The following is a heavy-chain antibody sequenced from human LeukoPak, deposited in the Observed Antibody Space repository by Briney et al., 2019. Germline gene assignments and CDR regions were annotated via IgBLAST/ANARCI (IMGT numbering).Heavy chain of an antibody. Sequence: GGSLRLSCAASGFTFSSYAMSWVRQAPGKGLEWVSAISGSGGSTYYADSVKGRFTISRDNSKNTLYLQMNSLRAEDTAVYYCAKSGSVVVVAAYYYYYMDVWGKGTTVTISS. CDR1: GFTFSSYA. V-gene: IGHV3-23*01. CDR3: AKSGSVVVVAAYYYYYMDV. CDR2: ISGSGGST. D-gene: IGHD2-15*01. J-gene: IGHJ6*03.